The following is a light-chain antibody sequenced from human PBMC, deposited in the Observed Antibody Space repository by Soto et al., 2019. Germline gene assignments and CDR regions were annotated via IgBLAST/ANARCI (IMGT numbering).Light chain of an antibody. V-gene: IGKV1-5*01. CDR1: QSISGW. J-gene: IGKJ1*01. CDR3: QQYYTYS. Sequence: DIQMTQSPSTLSASVGDRVTITCRASQSISGWLAWYQQKPGKAPKLLIYGASSLESGVPSRFSGSGSGTEFTLTISSLQPDDFAAYYCQQYYTYSFGQGTKVEIK. CDR2: GAS.